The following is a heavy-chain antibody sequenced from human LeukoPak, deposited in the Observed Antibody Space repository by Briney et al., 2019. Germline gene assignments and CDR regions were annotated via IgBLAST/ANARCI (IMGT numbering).Heavy chain of an antibody. J-gene: IGHJ4*02. V-gene: IGHV1-18*01. CDR2: ISAYNGNT. Sequence: ASVKVSCKASGYTFTSYGISWVRQAPGQGLEWMGWISAYNGNTNYAQRLQGRVTMTTDTSTSTAYMELRSLRSDDTAVYYCARDASDYYGSGSYYVYWGQGTLVTVSS. CDR1: GYTFTSYG. D-gene: IGHD3-10*01. CDR3: ARDASDYYGSGSYYVY.